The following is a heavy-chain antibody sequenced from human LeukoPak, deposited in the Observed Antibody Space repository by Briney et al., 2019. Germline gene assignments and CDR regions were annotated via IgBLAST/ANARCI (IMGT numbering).Heavy chain of an antibody. J-gene: IGHJ5*02. CDR1: GYTFTNYG. D-gene: IGHD3-16*02. Sequence: GASVKVSCKASGYTFTNYGISWVRQAPGQGLEWMGWINPNSGGTNYAQKFQGRVTMTRDTSISTAYMELSRLRSDDTAVYYCARSFNDYVWGSYRYHWFDPWGQGTLVTVSS. CDR2: INPNSGGT. V-gene: IGHV1-2*02. CDR3: ARSFNDYVWGSYRYHWFDP.